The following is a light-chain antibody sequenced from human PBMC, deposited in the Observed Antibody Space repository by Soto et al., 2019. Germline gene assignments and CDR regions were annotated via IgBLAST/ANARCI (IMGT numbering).Light chain of an antibody. J-gene: IGKJ1*01. CDR2: GAS. V-gene: IGKV3-20*01. CDR3: QHYVSSPLA. CDR1: QSVTNSF. Sequence: EIVLAQSPGTLSLSPGERATLSCRASQSVTNSFLAWYQQKPGQAPRLLIYGASRRATGIPDRFTGSGSGTDFTLTISRLEPEDFAVYYCQHYVSSPLAFGQGTKVEI.